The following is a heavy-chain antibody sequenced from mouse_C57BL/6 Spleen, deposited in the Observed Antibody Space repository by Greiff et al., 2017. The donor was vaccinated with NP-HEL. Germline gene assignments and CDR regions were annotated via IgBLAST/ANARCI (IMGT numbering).Heavy chain of an antibody. D-gene: IGHD2-2*01. CDR1: GFTFSSYA. Sequence: DVMLVESGEGLVKPGGSLKLSCAASGFTFSSYAMSWVRQTPEKRLEWVAYISSGGDYIYYADTVKGRFTISRDNARNTLYLQMSSLKSEDTAMYYWTREVVTTGVGYYYDCWGQGATLTVSS. V-gene: IGHV5-9-1*02. CDR3: TREVVTTGVGYYYDC. CDR2: ISSGGDYI. J-gene: IGHJ2*01.